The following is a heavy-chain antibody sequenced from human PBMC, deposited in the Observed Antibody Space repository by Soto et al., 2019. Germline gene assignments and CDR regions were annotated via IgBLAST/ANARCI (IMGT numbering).Heavy chain of an antibody. D-gene: IGHD6-13*01. CDR2: ISAYNGNT. CDR3: ARGALVPYSSSWLVDY. CDR1: GYTFTSYG. J-gene: IGHJ4*02. V-gene: IGHV1-18*01. Sequence: AASVKVSCKASGYTFTSYGISWVRQAPGQGLEWMGWISAYNGNTNYAQKLQGRVTMTTDTSTSTAYMELRSLRSDDTAVYCCARGALVPYSSSWLVDYWGQGTLVTVSS.